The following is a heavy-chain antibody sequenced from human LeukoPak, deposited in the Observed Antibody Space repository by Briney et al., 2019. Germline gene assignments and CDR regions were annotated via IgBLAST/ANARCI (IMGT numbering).Heavy chain of an antibody. CDR1: GFTFSSYA. CDR2: ISGSGGST. V-gene: IGHV3-23*01. CDR3: AKEVFPYYYDSSGYSRQTFDY. J-gene: IGHJ4*02. Sequence: PGGSLRLSCAASGFTFSSYAMSWVRQALGKGLEWVSAISGSGGSTYYADSVKGRFTISRDNSKNTLYLQMNSLRAEDTAVYYCAKEVFPYYYDSSGYSRQTFDYWGQGTLVTVSS. D-gene: IGHD3-22*01.